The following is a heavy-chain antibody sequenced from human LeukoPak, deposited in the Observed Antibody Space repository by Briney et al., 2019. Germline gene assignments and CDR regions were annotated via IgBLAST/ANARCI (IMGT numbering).Heavy chain of an antibody. V-gene: IGHV5-51*01. J-gene: IGHJ3*02. CDR2: IYPDDSDI. D-gene: IGHD1-26*01. CDR1: GYSFNSYW. Sequence: GESLKISCKASGYSFNSYWIAWVRQMPGKGLEWMGIIYPDDSDIRYSPSFQGQVTISADKSISTAYLQWSSLKASDTAMYYCARHRRSYLDAFDIWGQGTMVTVSS. CDR3: ARHRRSYLDAFDI.